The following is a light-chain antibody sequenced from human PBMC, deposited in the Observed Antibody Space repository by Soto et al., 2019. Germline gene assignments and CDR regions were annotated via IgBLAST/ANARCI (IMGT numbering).Light chain of an antibody. CDR1: QSVSSN. Sequence: EIVLTQSPGTLSVSPGERATLSCRASQSVSSNLAWFQHKPGQAPRLLIFAASTRASGVPARFSGSGSGTDFILTISSLQSEDFAVYYCQQYWHWPRTFGQGTKLDIK. CDR2: AAS. CDR3: QQYWHWPRT. J-gene: IGKJ1*01. V-gene: IGKV3-15*01.